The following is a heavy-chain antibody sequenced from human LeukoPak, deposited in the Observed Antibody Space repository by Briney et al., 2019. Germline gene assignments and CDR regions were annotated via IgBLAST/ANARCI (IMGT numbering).Heavy chain of an antibody. Sequence: SETLSLTCTVSGGSISSSSYYWGWIRQPPGKGLEWIGSIYYSGSTYYNPSLRSRVTISVDTSKNQFSLKLSSVTAADTAVYYCARVQESQIDYYFDYWGQGTLVTVSS. V-gene: IGHV4-39*07. J-gene: IGHJ4*02. CDR2: IYYSGST. CDR1: GGSISSSSYY. D-gene: IGHD3-9*01. CDR3: ARVQESQIDYYFDY.